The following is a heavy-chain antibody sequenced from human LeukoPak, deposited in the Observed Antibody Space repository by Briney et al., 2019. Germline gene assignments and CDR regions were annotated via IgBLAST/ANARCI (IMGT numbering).Heavy chain of an antibody. Sequence: GGSLRLSCAASGFTFSSYGMHWVRQAPGKGLEWVAFIRYDGSNKYYADSVKGRFTISRDNSKNTLYLQMNSLRAEDTAVYYCAKDLGHWLAQYYFDYWGQGTLVTVSS. CDR2: IRYDGSNK. J-gene: IGHJ4*02. V-gene: IGHV3-30*02. CDR1: GFTFSSYG. CDR3: AKDLGHWLAQYYFDY. D-gene: IGHD6-19*01.